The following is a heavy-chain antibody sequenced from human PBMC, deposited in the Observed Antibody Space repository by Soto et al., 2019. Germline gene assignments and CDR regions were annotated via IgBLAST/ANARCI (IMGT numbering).Heavy chain of an antibody. CDR3: AKDRGSWYIYFDY. D-gene: IGHD6-13*01. J-gene: IGHJ4*02. CDR1: GFTFSSYA. Sequence: GWSLRLSCAASGFTFSSYAMSWVRQAPGKGLEWVSAISGSGGSTYYADSVKGRFTISRDNSKNTLYLQMNSLRAEDTAVYYCAKDRGSWYIYFDYWGQGTLVTVSS. CDR2: ISGSGGST. V-gene: IGHV3-23*01.